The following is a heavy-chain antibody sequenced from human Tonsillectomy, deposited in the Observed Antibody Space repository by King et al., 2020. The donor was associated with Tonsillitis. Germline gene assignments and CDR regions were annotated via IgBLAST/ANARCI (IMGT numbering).Heavy chain of an antibody. CDR2: IHYSGYT. D-gene: IGHD3-16*01. Sequence: QLQESGPGLVKPSETLSLTCSVSGGSINSNNFYWGWIRQPPGKGLEWIGTIHYSGYTYYNPSLKSRVIISVDTSMNQFSLKMRSVTAADAAVYFCARQSGWRSGDNDNPYFFDYWGQGTLVTVSS. J-gene: IGHJ4*02. V-gene: IGHV4-39*01. CDR3: ARQSGWRSGDNDNPYFFDY. CDR1: GGSINSNNFY.